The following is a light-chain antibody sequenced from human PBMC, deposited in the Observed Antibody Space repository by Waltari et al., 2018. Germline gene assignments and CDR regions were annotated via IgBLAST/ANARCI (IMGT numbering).Light chain of an antibody. Sequence: VMTQSPATLSLFPGERAVLSCWASQSIETNLAWFQQKPGQAPRLLISGESTRAPNVPTRVSGSGSGTAFTLTISSLQSEDFAVYYCQQYNNWPPWTFGPGTKVEIK. CDR1: QSIETN. CDR2: GES. V-gene: IGKV3-15*01. J-gene: IGKJ1*01. CDR3: QQYNNWPPWT.